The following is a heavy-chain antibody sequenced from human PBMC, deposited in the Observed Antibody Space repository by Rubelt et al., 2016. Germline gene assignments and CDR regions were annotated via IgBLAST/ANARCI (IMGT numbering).Heavy chain of an antibody. D-gene: IGHD2-15*01. CDR2: IQRKADGGTT. CDR1: GFIFSNAW. CDR3: TPDRVGGDGFDI. Sequence: EVQLVESGGGLVKPAGSLRLSCVASGFIFSNAWLRWVRQAPGKGLEWVGRIQRKADGGTTDYSAPVHGRFTISRDDSKNTLYLQLNSLKIEDTAVYFCTPDRVGGDGFDIWGQGTLVTVTS. J-gene: IGHJ3*02. V-gene: IGHV3-15*01.